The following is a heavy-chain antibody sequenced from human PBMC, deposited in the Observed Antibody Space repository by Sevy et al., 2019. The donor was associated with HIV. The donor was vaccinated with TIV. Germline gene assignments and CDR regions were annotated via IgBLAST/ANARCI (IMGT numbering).Heavy chain of an antibody. CDR3: GGRDIYSGSPAGMDV. V-gene: IGHV3-7*03. CDR2: IKQDGSEK. J-gene: IGHJ6*02. CDR1: EFTFSYYW. D-gene: IGHD1-26*01. Sequence: GGSLRLSCAASEFTFSYYWMTWVRQAPGKGLEWVANIKQDGSEKYYVDSVKGRFTISRDNAKNSLYLQMNSLRAEDAAMFLCGGRDIYSGSPAGMDVWGQGTTVTVSS.